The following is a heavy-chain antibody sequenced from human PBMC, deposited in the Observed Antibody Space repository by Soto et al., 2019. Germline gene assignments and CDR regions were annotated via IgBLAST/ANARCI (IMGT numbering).Heavy chain of an antibody. CDR2: FYYSENT. D-gene: IGHD2-2*01. CDR3: TKLAGYCVCISCHVDYAMDV. Sequence: QLHLQESGPGLLKPSETLSLTCTVSGGSITSRSHSWGWIRQPPGKGLEWIGTFYYSENTSNNPSLTSRVTISLDTSKNQFSLKLTSVTASDTAVYYCTKLAGYCVCISCHVDYAMDVGGQGTTVTVSS. J-gene: IGHJ6*02. V-gene: IGHV4-39*01. CDR1: GGSITSRSHS.